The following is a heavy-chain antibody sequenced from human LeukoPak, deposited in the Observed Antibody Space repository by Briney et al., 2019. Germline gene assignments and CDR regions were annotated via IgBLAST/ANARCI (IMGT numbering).Heavy chain of an antibody. V-gene: IGHV3-53*01. CDR3: ARGSEPYYDILTGYYSLYYYYYYMDV. Sequence: GGSLRLSCAASGLTVSKNYMSWVRQAPGKGLESVSVIYSGGSTYYADSVRGRFTISRDNSKNTLYLQMNSLRVEDTAVYYCARGSEPYYDILTGYYSLYYYYYYMDVWGKGTTVTISS. CDR1: GLTVSKNY. J-gene: IGHJ6*03. CDR2: IYSGGST. D-gene: IGHD3-9*01.